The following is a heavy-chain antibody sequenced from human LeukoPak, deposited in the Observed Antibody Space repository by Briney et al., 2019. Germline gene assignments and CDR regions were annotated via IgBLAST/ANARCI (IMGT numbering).Heavy chain of an antibody. CDR2: IHYTGST. V-gene: IGHV4-59*01. D-gene: IGHD3-9*01. Sequence: PSETLSLTCTVSGGSISSYHWSWIRQPPGKGLEWIGYIHYTGSTNYNPSLKSRVTMLIDTSKNQFSLKLSSVTAADTAVYYCARGRYSAGDNWFDPWGQGTLVTVSS. CDR1: GGSISSYH. J-gene: IGHJ5*02. CDR3: ARGRYSAGDNWFDP.